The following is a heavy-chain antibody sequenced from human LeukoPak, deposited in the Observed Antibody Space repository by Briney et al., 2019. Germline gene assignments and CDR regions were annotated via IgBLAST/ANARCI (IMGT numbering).Heavy chain of an antibody. CDR3: ARESFAARWD. CDR1: GFTFSSYS. J-gene: IGHJ4*02. V-gene: IGHV3-21*01. CDR2: ISTSSSYI. D-gene: IGHD6-6*01. Sequence: GGSLRLSCAASGFTFSSYSMNWVRQAPGKGLEWVSSISTSSSYIYYADSVKGRFTISRDNAKKSLYLQMNRLRAEDTAVYYCARESFAARWDWGQGTLVTVSS.